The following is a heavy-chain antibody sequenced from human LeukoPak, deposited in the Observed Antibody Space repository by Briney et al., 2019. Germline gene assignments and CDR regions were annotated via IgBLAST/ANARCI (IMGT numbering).Heavy chain of an antibody. V-gene: IGHV5-51*01. Sequence: GESLRISCKGSGYSFTSYWIGWVRQMPGKGLEWMGIIYPGDSDTRYSPSFQGQVTISADKSISTAYLQWSSLKASDTVMYYCARQADTAMVSLDYWGQGTLVTVSS. CDR2: IYPGDSDT. CDR1: GYSFTSYW. CDR3: ARQADTAMVSLDY. D-gene: IGHD5-18*01. J-gene: IGHJ4*02.